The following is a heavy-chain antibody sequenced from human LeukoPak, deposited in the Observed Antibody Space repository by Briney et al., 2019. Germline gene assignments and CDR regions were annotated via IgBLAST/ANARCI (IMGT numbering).Heavy chain of an antibody. V-gene: IGHV1-2*02. Sequence: ASVKVSCKASGYTFTGYYMHWVRQAPGQGLEWMGWINPNSGRTNYAQKFQGRVTMTRDTSISTAYMELSRLRSDDTAVYYCARASGDILTGYSSYFDYWGQGTLVTVSS. CDR2: INPNSGRT. D-gene: IGHD3-9*01. CDR1: GYTFTGYY. J-gene: IGHJ4*02. CDR3: ARASGDILTGYSSYFDY.